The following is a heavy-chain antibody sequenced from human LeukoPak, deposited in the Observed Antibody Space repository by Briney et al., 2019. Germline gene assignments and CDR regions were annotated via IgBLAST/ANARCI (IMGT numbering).Heavy chain of an antibody. CDR1: GFTFDDHG. Sequence: GGSLRLPCDASGFTFDDHGMHWVRQAPGKGLEWVSGISWSSASIGYADSVKGRFTVSRDNAKNSLSLQMNSLRPEDTALYYCVKDDSSGSYFQHWGQGTLVTVSS. CDR3: VKDDSSGSYFQH. CDR2: ISWSSASI. J-gene: IGHJ1*01. D-gene: IGHD3-22*01. V-gene: IGHV3-9*01.